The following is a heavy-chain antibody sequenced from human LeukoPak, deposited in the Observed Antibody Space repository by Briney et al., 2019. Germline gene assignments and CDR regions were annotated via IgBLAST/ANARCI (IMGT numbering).Heavy chain of an antibody. J-gene: IGHJ4*02. V-gene: IGHV1-2*02. CDR1: GYTFTGHY. CDR2: INPNSGGT. CDR3: ARDTQRIAAAVVLNYFDY. Sequence: ASVKVSCKASGYTFTGHYLHWVRQAPGQGLEWMGWINPNSGGTNYAQRFQGRVTMTRDTSISTAYMELSRLRSDDTAVYYCARDTQRIAAAVVLNYFDYWGQGTLVTVSA. D-gene: IGHD6-13*01.